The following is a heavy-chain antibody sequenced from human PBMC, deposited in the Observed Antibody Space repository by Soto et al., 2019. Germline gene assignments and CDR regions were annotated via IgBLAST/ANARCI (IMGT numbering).Heavy chain of an antibody. CDR2: ISGTGSST. CDR3: AKSGAISVHGTDLDY. CDR1: GFTFSSYA. J-gene: IGHJ4*02. D-gene: IGHD6-19*01. V-gene: IGHV3-23*04. Sequence: EVQLVESGGGSVQPGGYLRLSCAASGFTFSSYAMSWVRQAPGKGLEWVSAISGTGSSTNYADSVEGRFTISRDNSKNKTSPQMSSMRDEDSAVYYSAKSGAISVHGTDLDYLAEGTLVTVSS.